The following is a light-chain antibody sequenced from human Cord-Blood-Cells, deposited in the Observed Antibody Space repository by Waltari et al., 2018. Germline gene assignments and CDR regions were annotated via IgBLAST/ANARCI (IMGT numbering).Light chain of an antibody. CDR3: NSRDSSGNHLGV. J-gene: IGLJ2*01. Sequence: SSELTQDPAVSVALGQTVRITCQGDSLRSYYASWYQQKPGQAPVLVIYGKNNRPSGIPDLFSGYSSGNTASLTNTGAQAEDEADYYCNSRDSSGNHLGVFGGGTKLTVL. CDR2: GKN. V-gene: IGLV3-19*01. CDR1: SLRSYY.